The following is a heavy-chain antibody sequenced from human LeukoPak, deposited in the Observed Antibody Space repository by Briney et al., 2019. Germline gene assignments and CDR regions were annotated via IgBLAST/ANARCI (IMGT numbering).Heavy chain of an antibody. CDR3: ARDNSVGETAWWFDP. D-gene: IGHD1-26*01. CDR1: GYTFTYRH. V-gene: IGHV1-45*02. CDR2: ITPFNGNT. J-gene: IGHJ5*02. Sequence: IGASVKVSCKASGYTFTYRHLHWVRQAPGQALEWMGWITPFNGNTNYAQKFQDRVIITRDRSMSTAYMEMSSLRSEDTAMYYCARDNSVGETAWWFDPWGQGTLVTVSS.